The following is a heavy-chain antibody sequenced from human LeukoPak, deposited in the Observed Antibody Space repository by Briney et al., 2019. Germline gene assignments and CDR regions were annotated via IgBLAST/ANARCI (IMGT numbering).Heavy chain of an antibody. V-gene: IGHV4-30-4*01. D-gene: IGHD4-17*01. CDR3: ARGSTVTKSSDAFDI. CDR2: IYYSGSI. J-gene: IGHJ3*02. Sequence: SQTLSLTCTVSGGSISSGDYYWSWIRQPPGKGLEWIGYIYYSGSIYYNPSLKSRVTISVDTSKNQFSLKLGSVTAADTAVYYCARGSTVTKSSDAFDIWGQGIMVTVSS. CDR1: GGSISSGDYY.